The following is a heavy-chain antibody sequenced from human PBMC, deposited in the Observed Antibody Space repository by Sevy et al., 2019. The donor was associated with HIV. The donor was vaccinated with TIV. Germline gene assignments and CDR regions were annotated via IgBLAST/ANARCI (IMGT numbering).Heavy chain of an antibody. D-gene: IGHD5-18*01. V-gene: IGHV3-33*01. CDR1: GFTFSSYG. CDR3: ARDRYSYGFLIDY. CDR2: IWYDGSNK. Sequence: GGSLRLSCAASGFTFSSYGMHWVRQALGKGLEWVAVIWYDGSNKYYADSVKGRFTISRDNSKNTLYLQMNSLRAEDTAVYYCARDRYSYGFLIDYWGQGTLVTVSS. J-gene: IGHJ4*02.